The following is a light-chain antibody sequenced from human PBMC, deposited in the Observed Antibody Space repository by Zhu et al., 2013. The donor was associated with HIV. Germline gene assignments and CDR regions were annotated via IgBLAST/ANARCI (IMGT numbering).Light chain of an antibody. CDR3: SSYTSSSTLV. CDR2: EVT. V-gene: IGLV2-14*01. Sequence: QSALTQPASVSGSPGQSITISCTGTTNDVGAYNYVSWFQQSPGKAPKLIIFEVTNRPSGVSNRFSGSKSGNTASLTISGLQAEDEADYYCSSYTSSSTLVFGTGTKVTVL. CDR1: TNDVGAYNY. J-gene: IGLJ1*01.